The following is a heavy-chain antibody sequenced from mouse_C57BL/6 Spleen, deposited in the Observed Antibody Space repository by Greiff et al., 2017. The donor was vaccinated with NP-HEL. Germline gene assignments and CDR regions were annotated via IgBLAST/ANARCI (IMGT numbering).Heavy chain of an antibody. V-gene: IGHV1-81*01. D-gene: IGHD1-1*01. Sequence: VQLQQSGAELARPGASVKLSCKASGYTFTSYGISWVKQSTGQGLEWIGEIYPRSGNTYYNEKFKGKATLTADKSSSTAYMELRSLTSEDSAVYFCARLDYGSSPYYYAMDYWGQGTSVTVSS. CDR3: ARLDYGSSPYYYAMDY. CDR1: GYTFTSYG. CDR2: IYPRSGNT. J-gene: IGHJ4*01.